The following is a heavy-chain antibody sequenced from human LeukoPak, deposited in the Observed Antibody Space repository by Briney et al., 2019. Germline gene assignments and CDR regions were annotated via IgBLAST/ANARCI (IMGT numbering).Heavy chain of an antibody. J-gene: IGHJ4*02. D-gene: IGHD6-19*01. CDR1: GGTFSSYA. Sequence: ASVKVSCKASGGTFSSYAISWVRQAPGQGLEWMGIINPSGGSTSYAQKFQGRVTMTRDTSTSTVYMELSSLRSEDTAVYYCARVTNSGWYDYWGQGTLVTVSS. V-gene: IGHV1-46*01. CDR2: INPSGGST. CDR3: ARVTNSGWYDY.